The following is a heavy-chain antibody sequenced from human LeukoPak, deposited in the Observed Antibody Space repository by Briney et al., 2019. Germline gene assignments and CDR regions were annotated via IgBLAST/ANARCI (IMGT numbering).Heavy chain of an antibody. V-gene: IGHV4-59*01. CDR3: ARHYYGSGPYYFDY. Sequence: RPSETLSLTCTVSGGSISSYYWSWIRQPPGKGLEWIGYIYYSGSTNYNPSLKSRVTISVDTSKNQFSLKLSSVTAADTAVYYCARHYYGSGPYYFDYWGQGTLVTVSS. CDR1: GGSISSYY. CDR2: IYYSGST. D-gene: IGHD3-10*01. J-gene: IGHJ4*02.